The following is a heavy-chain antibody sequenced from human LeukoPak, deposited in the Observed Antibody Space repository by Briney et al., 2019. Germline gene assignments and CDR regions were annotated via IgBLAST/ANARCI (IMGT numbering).Heavy chain of an antibody. D-gene: IGHD5-12*01. Sequence: GGSLRLSCAASGFTFTYHAMNWVRQAPGKGLEWVSGISGSGGNTYYADSVKGRFTISRDNSKNTLYLQMNSLRAEDTALYYCAKGRCSGYGYFDYWGRGTLVTVSS. V-gene: IGHV3-23*01. CDR3: AKGRCSGYGYFDY. CDR2: ISGSGGNT. J-gene: IGHJ4*02. CDR1: GFTFTYHA.